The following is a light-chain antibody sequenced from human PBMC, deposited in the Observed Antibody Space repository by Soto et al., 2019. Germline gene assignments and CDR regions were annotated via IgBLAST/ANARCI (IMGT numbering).Light chain of an antibody. CDR1: SSNIGSNS. V-gene: IGLV1-44*01. CDR2: SND. Sequence: QSVLTQPPSASGTPGQRVTISCSGSSSNIGSNSVNWYRHLPGTAPKLLIYSNDQWPSGVPDRISGSKSGTSASLAISGLQSEDEADYYCAAWDDSLSGDVFGTGTKLTVL. CDR3: AAWDDSLSGDV. J-gene: IGLJ1*01.